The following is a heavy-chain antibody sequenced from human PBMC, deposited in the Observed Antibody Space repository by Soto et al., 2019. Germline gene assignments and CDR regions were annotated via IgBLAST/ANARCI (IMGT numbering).Heavy chain of an antibody. J-gene: IGHJ4*02. D-gene: IGHD2-15*01. CDR1: GGSFSGYY. V-gene: IGHV4-34*01. Sequence: QVQLQQWGAGLLKPSETLSLTCAVYGGSFSGYYWSWIRQPPGKGLEWIGEINHSGSTNYNPSLKSRVIISVDTSKNQFSLKLSSVTAADTAVYYCARALVVAASPFDYGGQGTLVTVSS. CDR2: INHSGST. CDR3: ARALVVAASPFDY.